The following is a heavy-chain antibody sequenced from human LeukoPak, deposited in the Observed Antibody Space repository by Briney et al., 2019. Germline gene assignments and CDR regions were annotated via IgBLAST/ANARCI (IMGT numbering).Heavy chain of an antibody. CDR3: TTDSHKLYYDILTGYYYAFDI. Sequence: PGGSLRLSCAASGFTFSNAWVSWVRQAPGKGLEWVGRIKSKTDGGTTDCAAPVKGRFTISRDDSKNTLYLQMNSLKTEDTAVYDCTTDSHKLYYDILTGYYYAFDIWGQGTMVTVST. CDR2: IKSKTDGGTT. V-gene: IGHV3-15*01. D-gene: IGHD3-9*01. CDR1: GFTFSNAW. J-gene: IGHJ3*02.